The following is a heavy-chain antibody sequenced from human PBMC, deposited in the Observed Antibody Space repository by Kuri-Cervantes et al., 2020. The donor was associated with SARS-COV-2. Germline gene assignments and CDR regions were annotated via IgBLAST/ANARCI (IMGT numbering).Heavy chain of an antibody. CDR3: ARHPNSMSGFDP. CDR1: GGSISSSTYY. J-gene: IGHJ5*02. CDR2: INYIGNS. Sequence: SETLSLTCTVSGGSISSSTYYWTWIRQPPGKGLEWIGSINYIGNSYRNPSLRSRVIVSVDTSKNQFSVNINSVTAADTAIYFCARHPNSMSGFDPWGQGTPVTVSS. V-gene: IGHV4-39*01. D-gene: IGHD3-3*02.